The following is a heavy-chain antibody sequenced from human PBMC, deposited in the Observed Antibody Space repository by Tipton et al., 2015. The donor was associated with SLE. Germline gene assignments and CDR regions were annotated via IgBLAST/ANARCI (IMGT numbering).Heavy chain of an antibody. Sequence: TLSLTCTVSGGSISGYYWSWIRQPPGKGLEWIGYVYYSVSTSYNPSLKSRVSISLDTSKNQFALRLSSVTAADTGVYYCARTGAYSNFYYYYYMDVWGEGTTVTVSS. D-gene: IGHD4-11*01. CDR1: GGSISGYY. V-gene: IGHV4-59*01. CDR2: VYYSVST. J-gene: IGHJ6*03. CDR3: ARTGAYSNFYYYYYMDV.